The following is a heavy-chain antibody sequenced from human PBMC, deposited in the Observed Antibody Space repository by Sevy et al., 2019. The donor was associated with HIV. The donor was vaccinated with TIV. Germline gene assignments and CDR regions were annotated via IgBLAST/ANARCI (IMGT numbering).Heavy chain of an antibody. D-gene: IGHD1-26*01. J-gene: IGHJ6*02. CDR3: ARDRWELLYYYGMDV. CDR2: IYSGGST. CDR1: GFTVSSNY. Sequence: GGSLRLSCAASGFTVSSNYMTWVRQAPGKGLEWVSVIYSGGSTYYADSVKGRFTISRDNSKNTLYLQMNSLRAEDTAVYYCARDRWELLYYYGMDVWGQRTTVTVSS. V-gene: IGHV3-53*01.